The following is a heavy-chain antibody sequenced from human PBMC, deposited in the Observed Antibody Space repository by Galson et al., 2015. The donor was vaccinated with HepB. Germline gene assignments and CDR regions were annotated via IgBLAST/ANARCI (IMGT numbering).Heavy chain of an antibody. CDR3: ARSPCRGGSCYYAGY. CDR2: ISAYNGNT. V-gene: IGHV1-18*01. J-gene: IGHJ4*02. CDR1: GYTFTSYG. D-gene: IGHD2-15*01. Sequence: SVKVSCKASGYTFTSYGISWVRQAPGQGLEWMGWISAYNGNTNYAQKLQGRVTMTTDTSTSTAYMELRSLRSDDTAVYYCARSPCRGGSCYYAGYWGQGTLVTVSS.